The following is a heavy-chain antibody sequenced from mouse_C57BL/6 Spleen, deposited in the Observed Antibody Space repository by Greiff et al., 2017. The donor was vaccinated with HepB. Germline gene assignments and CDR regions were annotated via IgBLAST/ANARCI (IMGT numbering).Heavy chain of an antibody. CDR2: ILPGSGST. J-gene: IGHJ4*01. CDR3: AREGITTVVANYYAMDY. V-gene: IGHV1-9*01. Sequence: QVQLKESGAELMKPGASVKLSCKATGYTFTGYWIEWVKQRPGHGLEWIGEILPGSGSTNYNEKFKGKATFTADTSSNTAYMQLSSLTTEDSAIYYCAREGITTVVANYYAMDYWGQGTSVTVSS. CDR1: GYTFTGYW. D-gene: IGHD1-1*01.